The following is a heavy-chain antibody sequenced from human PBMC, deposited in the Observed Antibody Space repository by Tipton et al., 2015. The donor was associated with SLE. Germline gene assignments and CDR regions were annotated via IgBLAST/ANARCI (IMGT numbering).Heavy chain of an antibody. D-gene: IGHD3-10*01. CDR1: GDSVRSSSYY. CDR3: ARVKFYGALYYFDY. V-gene: IGHV4-61*09. Sequence: TLSLTCNVSGDSVRSSSYYWSWVRQAAGKGLEWIGHIYPSGTTNYNPSLKSRATLSIDMSNKQFYLKVGSMTAADTAVYYCARVKFYGALYYFDYWGQGTLVTVSS. CDR2: IYPSGTT. J-gene: IGHJ4*02.